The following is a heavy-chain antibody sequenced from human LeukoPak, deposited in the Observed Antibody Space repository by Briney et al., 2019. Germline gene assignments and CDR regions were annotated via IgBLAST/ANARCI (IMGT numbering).Heavy chain of an antibody. V-gene: IGHV3-30*02. CDR1: GFTFSSYG. J-gene: IGHJ4*02. CDR2: IRYDGSNK. CDR3: AKSGYRGYAQVGLVDY. Sequence: PGGSLRLSCAASGFTFSSYGMHWVRQAPGKGLEWVAFIRYDGSNKYYADSVKGRFTISRDNSKNTLYLQMNSLRAEDTAVYYCAKSGYRGYAQVGLVDYWGQGTLVTVSS. D-gene: IGHD5-12*01.